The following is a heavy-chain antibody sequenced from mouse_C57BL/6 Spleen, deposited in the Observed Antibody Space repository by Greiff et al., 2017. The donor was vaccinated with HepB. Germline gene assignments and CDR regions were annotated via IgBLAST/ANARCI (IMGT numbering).Heavy chain of an antibody. D-gene: IGHD2-4*01. V-gene: IGHV1-81*01. CDR1: GYTFTSYG. J-gene: IGHJ4*01. CDR2: IYPRSGNT. Sequence: QVQLQQSGAELARPGASVKLSCKASGYTFTSYGISWVKQRTGQGLEWIGEIYPRSGNTYYNEKFKGKATLTADKSSSTAYMELRSLTSEDSAVYFCARVGDDYDGGGYAMDYWGQGTSVTVSS. CDR3: ARVGDDYDGGGYAMDY.